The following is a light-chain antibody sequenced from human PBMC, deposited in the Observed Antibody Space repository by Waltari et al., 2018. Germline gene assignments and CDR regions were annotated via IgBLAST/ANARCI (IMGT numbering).Light chain of an antibody. CDR3: QQYGTSPWT. CDR1: QSVYTTD. V-gene: IGKV3-20*01. J-gene: IGKJ1*01. Sequence: CRASQSVYTTDLAWYQQKPGQAPRLLIYSSSNRATGIPDRFSGSGSGTDFTLTISRLEPGDFAVYYCQQYGTSPWTFGQGTKVEIK. CDR2: SSS.